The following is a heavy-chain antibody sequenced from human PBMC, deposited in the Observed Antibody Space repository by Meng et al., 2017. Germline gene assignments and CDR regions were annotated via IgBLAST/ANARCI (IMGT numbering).Heavy chain of an antibody. CDR2: ISYDGSNK. J-gene: IGHJ6*02. CDR1: GFTFSSYA. V-gene: IGHV3-30*04. Sequence: GESLKISCAASGFTFSSYAMHWVRQAPGKGLEWVAVISYDGSNKYYADSVKGRFTISRDNSKNTLYLQMNSLRAEDTAVYYCARDQVTMVRGVITYYYYYGMDVWGQGTTVTVSS. CDR3: ARDQVTMVRGVITYYYYYGMDV. D-gene: IGHD3-10*01.